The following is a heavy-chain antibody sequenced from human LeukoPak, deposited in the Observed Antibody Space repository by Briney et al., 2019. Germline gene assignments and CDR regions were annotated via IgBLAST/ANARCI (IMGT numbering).Heavy chain of an antibody. CDR3: ARAAGLVWFGEFFDY. D-gene: IGHD3-10*01. CDR2: IYHSGST. CDR1: GFTFSNYG. V-gene: IGHV4-4*02. Sequence: GSLRLSCSASGFTFSNYGMHWVRQAPGKGLEWIGEIYHSGSTNYNPSLKSRVTISVDKSENQFSLKLSSVTAADTAVYYCARAAGLVWFGEFFDYWGQGTLVTVSS. J-gene: IGHJ4*02.